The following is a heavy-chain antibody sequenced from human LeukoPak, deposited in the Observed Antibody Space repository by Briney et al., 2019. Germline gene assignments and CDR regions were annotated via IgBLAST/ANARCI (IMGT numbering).Heavy chain of an antibody. V-gene: IGHV3-53*04. CDR3: AREGAHSPYAFDY. Sequence: PGGSLTLSCAASGFTFSSYAMSWVRQAPGKGLEWVSFIHSGGTAYYADSVKGRFTISRQNSRNRLYLQMNSLRVEDTAVYYCAREGAHSPYAFDYWGQGTLVTVSS. D-gene: IGHD1-26*01. CDR2: IHSGGTA. CDR1: GFTFSSYA. J-gene: IGHJ4*02.